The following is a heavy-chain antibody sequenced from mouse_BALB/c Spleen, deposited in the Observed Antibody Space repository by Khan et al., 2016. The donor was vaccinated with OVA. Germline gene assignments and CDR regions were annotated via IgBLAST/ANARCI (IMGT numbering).Heavy chain of an antibody. J-gene: IGHJ4*01. CDR2: INPGSGGT. V-gene: IGHV1-54*01. CDR1: GYAFTNYL. Sequence: QVRLQQSGAELVRPGTSVKVSCKASGYAFTNYLIEWVKQRPGQGLEWIGVINPGSGGTNYNEKFKGKATLTADKSSSTAYMQPRSLTSDDSAVYFCARRDYAMDYWGQGTSVTVSS. CDR3: ARRDYAMDY.